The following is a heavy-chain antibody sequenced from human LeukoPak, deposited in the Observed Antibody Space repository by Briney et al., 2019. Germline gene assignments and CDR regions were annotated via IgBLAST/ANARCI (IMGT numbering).Heavy chain of an antibody. CDR2: ISYDGSNE. Sequence: PGGSLRLSCAASGFTFSNYAIHWVRQAPGKGLEWVALISYDGSNEYYADSVKGRFTISRDNSKNTLYLQMNSLRAEDTAVYYCARERDGYLDYWGQGTLVTVSS. CDR1: GFTFSNYA. V-gene: IGHV3-30*04. J-gene: IGHJ4*02. D-gene: IGHD5-24*01. CDR3: ARERDGYLDY.